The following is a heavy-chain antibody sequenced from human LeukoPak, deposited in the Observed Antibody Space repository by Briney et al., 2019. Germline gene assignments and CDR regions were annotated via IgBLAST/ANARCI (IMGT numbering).Heavy chain of an antibody. CDR3: ARTPFGELGDWFDP. D-gene: IGHD3-10*01. CDR2: IYTSGST. V-gene: IGHV4-61*02. J-gene: IGHJ5*02. Sequence: SETLSLTCTASGGSISSGSYYWSWIRQPAGKGLEWIGRIYTSGSTNYNPSLKSRVTISVDTSKNQFSLELSSVTAADTAVYYCARTPFGELGDWFDPWGQGTLVTVSS. CDR1: GGSISSGSYY.